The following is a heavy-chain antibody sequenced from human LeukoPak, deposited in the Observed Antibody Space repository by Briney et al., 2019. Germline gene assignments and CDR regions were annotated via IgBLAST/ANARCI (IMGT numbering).Heavy chain of an antibody. Sequence: GGSLRLSCAASGFTFSDYSMNWVRQATGKGLEWVSYISSIGATIYYADAVKGRFTISRDNSKNTLYLQMTSLRPEDTAVYYCAKDGASTRYGDFEFWGQGTLVTVSS. D-gene: IGHD3-10*01. V-gene: IGHV3-48*01. CDR3: AKDGASTRYGDFEF. CDR2: ISSIGATI. J-gene: IGHJ4*02. CDR1: GFTFSDYS.